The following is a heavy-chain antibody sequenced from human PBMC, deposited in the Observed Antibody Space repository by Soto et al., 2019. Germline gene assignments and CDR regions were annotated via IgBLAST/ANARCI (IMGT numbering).Heavy chain of an antibody. CDR2: VYYSGSS. CDR3: AKLSCTSSTCYSPGWFHX. Sequence: PSETLSLTFTVSGDSISGGASFWSWIRQPPGKGLELIANVYYSGSSYYNPSLKSRLTISVDTTKNQFSLQLKSMTAADTAVYYCAKLSCTSSTCYSPGWFHXWGQGTLLTVSX. J-gene: IGHJ5*02. V-gene: IGHV4-31*03. D-gene: IGHD2-2*01. CDR1: GDSISGGASF.